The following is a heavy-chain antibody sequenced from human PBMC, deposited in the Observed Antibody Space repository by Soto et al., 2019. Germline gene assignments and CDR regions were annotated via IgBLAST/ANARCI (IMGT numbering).Heavy chain of an antibody. Sequence: ASVKVSCKASGYTFTSYDINWVRQATGQGLEWMGWMNPNSGNTGYADSVKGRFTISRDNSKNTLSLQMNSLRVEDTAVYYCAKGLRSGGWYYLDYWGLGNLVTVSS. V-gene: IGHV1-8*01. J-gene: IGHJ4*02. D-gene: IGHD6-19*01. CDR1: GYTFTSYD. CDR3: AKGLRSGGWYYLDY. CDR2: MNPNSGNT.